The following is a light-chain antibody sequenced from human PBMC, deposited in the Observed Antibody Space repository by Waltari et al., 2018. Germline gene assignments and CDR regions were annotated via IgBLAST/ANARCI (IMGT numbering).Light chain of an antibody. CDR3: QQYGSSPLT. CDR2: AAS. Sequence: EIVLTQPPGTLSLSPGERATLSCRASQSVSNNYLAWYQQKPGQAPRLLIYAASTRATGIQDKFRGSGVGTDFTLTISRLDPEDFAIYFCQQYGSSPLTFGQGTKLEIK. CDR1: QSVSNNY. V-gene: IGKV3-20*01. J-gene: IGKJ2*01.